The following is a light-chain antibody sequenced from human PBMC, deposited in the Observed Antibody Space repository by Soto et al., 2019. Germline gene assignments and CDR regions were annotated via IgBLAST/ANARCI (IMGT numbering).Light chain of an antibody. V-gene: IGLV1-51*02. CDR3: GVWDHSVIAGA. Sequence: QSVLTQPPSVSAAPGQGVTISCSGTSSNIGKNYVSWYQHLPGTAPKLLIYENSKQPSGIPDRFSGSKSGTSATLAITDLQTGDEADYYCGVWDHSVIAGAFGGGTKVTVL. CDR2: ENS. J-gene: IGLJ3*02. CDR1: SSNIGKNY.